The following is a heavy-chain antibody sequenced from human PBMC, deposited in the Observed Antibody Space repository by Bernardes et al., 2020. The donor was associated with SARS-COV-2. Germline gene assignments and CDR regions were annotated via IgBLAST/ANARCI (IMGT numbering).Heavy chain of an antibody. CDR2: IKQDGSEK. J-gene: IGHJ4*02. CDR3: ARANNDFWSGGDIWDY. CDR1: GFTFSSSW. Sequence: GGSLRLSCVASGFTFSSSWMSWVRQAPGKGLEWVANIKQDGSEKYYVDSVKGRFTISRDNAKNSLYLQMNSLRAEDTAVYYCARANNDFWSGGDIWDYWGQGTLVTVSS. V-gene: IGHV3-7*03. D-gene: IGHD3-3*01.